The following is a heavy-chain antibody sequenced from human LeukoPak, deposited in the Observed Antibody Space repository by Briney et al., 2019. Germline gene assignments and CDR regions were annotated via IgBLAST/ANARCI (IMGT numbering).Heavy chain of an antibody. CDR1: GGTFSSYA. V-gene: IGHV1-69*05. CDR2: IIPIFGTA. CDR3: AVRGDSSGVIDI. Sequence: SVKVSCKASGGTFSSYAISWVRQAPGQGLEWMGGIIPIFGTANYAQKVQGRVTNTTDESTSTAYMELSSLRSVDTAVYYCAVRGDSSGVIDIWGQGTMVTVSS. J-gene: IGHJ3*02. D-gene: IGHD3-22*01.